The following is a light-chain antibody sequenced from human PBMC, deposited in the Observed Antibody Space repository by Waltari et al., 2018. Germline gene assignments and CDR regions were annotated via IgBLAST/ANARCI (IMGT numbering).Light chain of an antibody. J-gene: IGLJ3*02. V-gene: IGLV4-69*01. Sequence: QLVLTQSPSASASLGASVKLTCTLSSGHSSNIIAWLQQQPEKGPRYLMKVNSDGSHSKGDEIPDRFSGSSSGAERYLAISTVQSEDEADYSCQTGGHGTWVFGGGTKLTVL. CDR3: QTGGHGTWV. CDR2: VNSDGSH. CDR1: SGHSSNI.